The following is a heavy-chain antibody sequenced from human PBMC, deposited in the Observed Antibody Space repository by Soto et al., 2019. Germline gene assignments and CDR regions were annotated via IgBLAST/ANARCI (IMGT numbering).Heavy chain of an antibody. CDR3: VRGGFLSHDHVIIAPATLGFDP. V-gene: IGHV1-8*01. CDR1: GYTFTTYD. J-gene: IGHJ5*02. D-gene: IGHD2-2*01. Sequence: QVQLMQSGAEVKKPGASVKVSCKASGYTFTTYDINWVRQAPGQGLEWMGWMNPNRTNTGYAEKFQGRVTMTRDTSISAASMELISLRYDATAVYYCVRGGFLSHDHVIIAPATLGFDPWGQGTLVTVSS. CDR2: MNPNRTNT.